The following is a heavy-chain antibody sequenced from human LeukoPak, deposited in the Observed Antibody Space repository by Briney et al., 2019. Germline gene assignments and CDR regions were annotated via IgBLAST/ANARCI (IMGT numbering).Heavy chain of an antibody. J-gene: IGHJ4*02. CDR3: ARQDIAAAGAFDY. V-gene: IGHV4-39*01. Sequence: PSETLSLTCTVSGGSISSSSYYWGWIRQPPGKGLAWIGSIYYSGSTYYNPSLKSRVTISVDTSKNQFSLKLSSVTAADTAVYYCARQDIAAAGAFDYWGQGTLVTVSS. CDR2: IYYSGST. CDR1: GGSISSSSYY. D-gene: IGHD6-13*01.